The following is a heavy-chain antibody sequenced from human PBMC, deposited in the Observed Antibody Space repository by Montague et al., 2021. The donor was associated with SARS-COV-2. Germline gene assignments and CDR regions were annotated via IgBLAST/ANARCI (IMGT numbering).Heavy chain of an antibody. CDR2: IYYSGST. D-gene: IGHD5-18*01. V-gene: IGHV4-39*01. Sequence: SETLSLTCTVSGASISSSSYYRGWIRQPPGKGLELIGNIYYSGSTYYTPSLKSRVTISVDTSKNQFSLKLSSVTAADTAVYYCARVRIPIWSGRWFDPWGQGTLVTVSS. CDR1: GASISSSSYY. CDR3: ARVRIPIWSGRWFDP. J-gene: IGHJ5*02.